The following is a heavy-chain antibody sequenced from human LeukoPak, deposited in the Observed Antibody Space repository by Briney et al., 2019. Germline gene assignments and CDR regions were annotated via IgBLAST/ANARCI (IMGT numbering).Heavy chain of an antibody. CDR3: ARGAHGSGFDI. J-gene: IGHJ3*02. CDR1: GFTFATNW. D-gene: IGHD1-26*01. V-gene: IGHV5-51*01. CDR2: IYPGDSDT. Sequence: GESLKISCQTFGFTFATNWIGWVRQMPGKGLDCLGVIYPGDSDTRYSPSFQGQVTILADKSISTAYLLWSSLKASDTAIYYCARGAHGSGFDIWGQGTMVTVSS.